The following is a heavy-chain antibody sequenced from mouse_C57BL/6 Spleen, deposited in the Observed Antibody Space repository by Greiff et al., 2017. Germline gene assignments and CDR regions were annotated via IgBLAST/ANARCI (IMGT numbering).Heavy chain of an antibody. CDR2: IHPNSGST. CDR3: ARTGYDFDY. D-gene: IGHD2-2*01. CDR1: GYTFTSYW. V-gene: IGHV1-64*01. Sequence: QVHVKQPGAELVKPGASVKLSCKASGYTFTSYWMHWVKQRPGQGLEWIGMIHPNSGSTNYNEKFKSKATLTVDKSSSTAYMQLSSLTSEDSAVYYCARTGYDFDYWGQGTTLTVSS. J-gene: IGHJ2*01.